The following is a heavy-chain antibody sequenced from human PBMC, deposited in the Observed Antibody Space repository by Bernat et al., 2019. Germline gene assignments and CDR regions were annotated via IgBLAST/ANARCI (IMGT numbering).Heavy chain of an antibody. CDR3: NRGSMVRGVIQYYFDY. CDR2: IRSKAYGGTT. Sequence: EVQLVESGGGLVQPGRSLRLSCTASGFTFGDYAMSWFRQAPGKGLEWVGFIRSKAYGGTTEYAASVKGRFTISRDDSKSIGYLQMNSLKTEETAVEYWNRGSMVRGVIQYYFDYWGQGTLVTVSS. D-gene: IGHD3-10*01. V-gene: IGHV3-49*03. J-gene: IGHJ4*02. CDR1: GFTFGDYA.